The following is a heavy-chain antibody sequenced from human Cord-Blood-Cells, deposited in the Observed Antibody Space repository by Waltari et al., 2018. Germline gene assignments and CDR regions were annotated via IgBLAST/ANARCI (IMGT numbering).Heavy chain of an antibody. CDR3: ARQDWVGATTPNFDY. J-gene: IGHJ4*02. D-gene: IGHD1-26*01. Sequence: EVQLVQSGAAVKKPGESLKIACKGSGYRFTRYWIRWVRRMPGKGLEWMGIIYPSDSDTRYSPSFQGQVTISADKSISTAYLQLSSLKASDTAMYYCARQDWVGATTPNFDYWGQGTLVTVSS. V-gene: IGHV5-51*01. CDR2: IYPSDSDT. CDR1: GYRFTRYW.